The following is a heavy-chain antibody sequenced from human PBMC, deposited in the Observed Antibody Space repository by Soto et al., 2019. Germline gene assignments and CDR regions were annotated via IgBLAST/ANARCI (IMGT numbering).Heavy chain of an antibody. CDR1: GGTFSSYA. D-gene: IGHD3-16*01. V-gene: IGHV1-69*12. J-gene: IGHJ6*02. Sequence: QVQLVQSGAEVKKPGSSVKVSCKASGGTFSSYAISWVRQAPGQGLEWMGGIIPIFGTSDYAQKFQGRVTITADDFTSTAYMELSSLRSEDTAVYYCARHLGGNHYYYGMDVWGQGTTVTVSS. CDR3: ARHLGGNHYYYGMDV. CDR2: IIPIFGTS.